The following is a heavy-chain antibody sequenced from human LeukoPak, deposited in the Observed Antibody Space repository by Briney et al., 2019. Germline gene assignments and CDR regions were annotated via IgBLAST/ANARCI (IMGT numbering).Heavy chain of an antibody. D-gene: IGHD3-16*01. CDR1: GFTFRSYA. J-gene: IGHJ4*02. CDR3: AKGDGISVTTGSRLLDN. Sequence: GGSLRLSCAVSGFTFRSYAMNWVRQAPGRGLEWVSVIGDNDGNTVYGDFVKGRFTISRDNSKNTLYIQMNSLRAEDTAVYYWAKGDGISVTTGSRLLDNWGQGTLVTVSS. CDR2: IGDNDGNT. V-gene: IGHV3-23*01.